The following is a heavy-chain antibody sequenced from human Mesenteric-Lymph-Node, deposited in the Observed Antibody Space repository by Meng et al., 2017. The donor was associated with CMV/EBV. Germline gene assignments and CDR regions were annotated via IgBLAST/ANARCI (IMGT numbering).Heavy chain of an antibody. V-gene: IGHV3-23*01. Sequence: SGCTSSCYAKHWVRQAPGKGLEWVSSIGGSGGGTYYADSVKGRFTTSADNSKNTLYLQMDGLRAEDTAVYYCAKETLTGHFIFSAFQHWGQGTLVTVSS. CDR2: IGGSGGGT. D-gene: IGHD3-9*01. J-gene: IGHJ1*01. CDR3: AKETLTGHFIFSAFQH. CDR1: GCTSSCYA.